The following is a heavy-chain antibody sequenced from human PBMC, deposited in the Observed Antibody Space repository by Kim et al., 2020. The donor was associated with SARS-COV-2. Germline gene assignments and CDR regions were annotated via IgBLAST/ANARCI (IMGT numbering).Heavy chain of an antibody. J-gene: IGHJ4*02. V-gene: IGHV3-21*01. D-gene: IGHD3-10*01. CDR3: ARGHTVTQREELLDF. Sequence: GGSLRLSCAASGFTFSTYSMNWVRQPPGKGLEWVSSISITGSHIYYADSMKCRFTVSRDNAKNSGYLQMNGLRAEDTAVYYCARGHTVTQREELLDFWGQGTLVTVSS. CDR2: ISITGSHI. CDR1: GFTFSTYS.